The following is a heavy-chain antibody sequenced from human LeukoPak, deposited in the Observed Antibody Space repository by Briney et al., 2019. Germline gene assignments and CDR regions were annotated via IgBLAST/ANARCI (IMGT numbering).Heavy chain of an antibody. Sequence: GESLKISCKPSGYSFTSSWIGWVLQMPGKALEWMGIIYPGDSETIYSPSFQGQVTISVDKSFSTAYLQWSSLKASDTAMYYCARQYITGWQSFDYWGQGTPVTVSS. V-gene: IGHV5-51*01. CDR2: IYPGDSET. CDR3: ARQYITGWQSFDY. J-gene: IGHJ4*02. D-gene: IGHD6-19*01. CDR1: GYSFTSSW.